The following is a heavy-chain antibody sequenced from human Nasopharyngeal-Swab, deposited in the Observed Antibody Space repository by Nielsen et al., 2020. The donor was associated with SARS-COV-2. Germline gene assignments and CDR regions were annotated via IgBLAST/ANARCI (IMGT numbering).Heavy chain of an antibody. CDR3: AKGGIWFGEPFDP. J-gene: IGHJ5*02. CDR2: ISDSDTGT. V-gene: IGHV3-23*01. CDR1: GFTFSRYA. D-gene: IGHD3-10*01. Sequence: GESLKISCAASGFTFSRYAMTWVRQVPGKGLEWVATISDSDTGTYYADSVKGRFTVSRVNSKNTLFLQMNSLRVEDTAVYYCAKGGIWFGEPFDPWGQGTQVTVSS.